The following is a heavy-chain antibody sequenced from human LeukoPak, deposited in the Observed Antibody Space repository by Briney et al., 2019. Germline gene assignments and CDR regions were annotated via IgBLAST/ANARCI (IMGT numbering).Heavy chain of an antibody. J-gene: IGHJ4*02. CDR1: GFTFSSYA. D-gene: IGHD6-19*01. CDR3: ARDPSSGWGPSRTFDY. CDR2: ISSSSSSI. V-gene: IGHV3-21*01. Sequence: SGGSLRLSCAASGFTFSSYAMSWVRQAPGKGLDWVSSISSSSSSIYYADSVKGRFTISRDNAKNSLYLQMNSLRAEDTAVYYCARDPSSGWGPSRTFDYWGQGTLVTVSS.